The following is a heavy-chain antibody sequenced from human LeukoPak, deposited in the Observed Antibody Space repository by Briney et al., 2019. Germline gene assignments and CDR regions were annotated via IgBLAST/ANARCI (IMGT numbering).Heavy chain of an antibody. J-gene: IGHJ4*02. D-gene: IGHD3-10*01. V-gene: IGHV4-59*12. CDR2: IYYSGST. Sequence: PSETLSLTCTVSGGSISSYYWSWIRQPPGKGLEWIGYIYYSGSTNYNPSLKSRVTISPDTSRNQFSLKLSSVTAADTAVYYCARDDGEGIDYWGQGTLVTVSS. CDR3: ARDDGEGIDY. CDR1: GGSISSYY.